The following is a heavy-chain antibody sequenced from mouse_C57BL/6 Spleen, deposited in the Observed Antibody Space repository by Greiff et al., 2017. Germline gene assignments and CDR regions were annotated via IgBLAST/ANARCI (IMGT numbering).Heavy chain of an antibody. Sequence: VQLQQPGAELVRPGSSVQLSCKASGYTFTSYWMDWVKQRPGQGLEWIGNIYPSDSEPHYTQTFKDMATLTVDKSSSTAYMQLSSLTSEDSAVYYCARRVLFFDYWGQGTTLTVSS. CDR2: IYPSDSEP. CDR1: GYTFTSYW. CDR3: ARRVLFFDY. D-gene: IGHD2-14*01. V-gene: IGHV1-61*01. J-gene: IGHJ2*01.